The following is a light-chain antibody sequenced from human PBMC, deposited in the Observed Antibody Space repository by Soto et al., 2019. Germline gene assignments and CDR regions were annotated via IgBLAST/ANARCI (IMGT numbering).Light chain of an antibody. CDR3: QQYNSYSPYT. V-gene: IGKV1-5*01. Sequence: DIQMTQSPSTLSASVGDRVTITCRASQSISSWLAWYQQKPGKAPKLLIYDASSLESGVPSRFSGSGSGTEFTLTISSLQPDDLAPYYCQQYNSYSPYTFGQGTKLEIK. J-gene: IGKJ2*01. CDR2: DAS. CDR1: QSISSW.